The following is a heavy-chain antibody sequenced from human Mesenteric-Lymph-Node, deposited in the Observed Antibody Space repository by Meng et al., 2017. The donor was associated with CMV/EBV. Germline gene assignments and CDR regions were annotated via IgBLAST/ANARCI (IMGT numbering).Heavy chain of an antibody. CDR3: AIDQLKGGLRYCSSTSCYKWLFDY. V-gene: IGHV3-30*04. Sequence: GESLKISCSASAFTFSSYAMHCVRQAPGKGLECVAVISYDGSNKYYADSVKGRFTISRDNSKNTLYLQMNSLRAEDTAVYYCAIDQLKGGLRYCSSTSCYKWLFDYWGQGTLVTVSS. CDR2: ISYDGSNK. J-gene: IGHJ4*02. D-gene: IGHD2-2*02. CDR1: AFTFSSYA.